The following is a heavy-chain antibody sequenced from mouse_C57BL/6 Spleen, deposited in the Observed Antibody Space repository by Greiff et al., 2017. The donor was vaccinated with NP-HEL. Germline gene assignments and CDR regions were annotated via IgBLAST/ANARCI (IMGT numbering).Heavy chain of an antibody. CDR3: ARGENDYDDGAMDY. CDR1: GYTFTSYW. J-gene: IGHJ4*01. Sequence: QVQLKQPGAELVKPGASVKLSCKASGYTFTSYWMHWVKQRPGQGLEWIGMIHPNSGSTNYNEKFKSKATLTVDKSSSTAYMQLSSLTSEDSAVYYCARGENDYDDGAMDYWGQGTSVTVSS. V-gene: IGHV1-64*01. CDR2: IHPNSGST. D-gene: IGHD2-4*01.